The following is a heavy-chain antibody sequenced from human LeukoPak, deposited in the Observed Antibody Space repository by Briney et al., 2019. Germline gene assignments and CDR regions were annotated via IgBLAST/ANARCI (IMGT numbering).Heavy chain of an antibody. Sequence: KSSETLSLTCTVSGGSIGSYYWSWIRQPPGKGLEWIGYIHDTGSTKYNPSLKSRVTISVDTSRNHLSLKLTSVTAADTAVHYCARGRSGGDWFGPWGQGTLVTVSS. CDR2: IHDTGST. CDR3: ARGRSGGDWFGP. CDR1: GGSIGSYY. D-gene: IGHD3-10*01. V-gene: IGHV4-59*01. J-gene: IGHJ5*02.